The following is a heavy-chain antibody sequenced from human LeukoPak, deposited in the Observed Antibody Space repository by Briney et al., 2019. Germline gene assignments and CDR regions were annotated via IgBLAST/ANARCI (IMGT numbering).Heavy chain of an antibody. CDR2: IYHSGST. J-gene: IGHJ4*02. D-gene: IGHD4-23*01. CDR3: AREANYGGTDY. CDR1: GYSISSGYY. Sequence: SETLSLTCTVSGYSISSGYYWGWIRQPPGKGLEWIGSIYHSGSTYYNPSLKSRVTISVDTSKNQFSLKLSSVTAADTAVYYCAREANYGGTDYWGQGTLVTVSS. V-gene: IGHV4-38-2*02.